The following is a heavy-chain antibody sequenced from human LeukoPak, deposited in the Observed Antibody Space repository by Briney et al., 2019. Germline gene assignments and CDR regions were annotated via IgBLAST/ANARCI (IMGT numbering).Heavy chain of an antibody. CDR3: ATYTHWVAGDV. Sequence: PGGSLRLSCAASGFTFSDSWMSWVRQAPGKGLEWVANMNQDGSEKDYVDSVKGRFTISRDNARNSLYLQMGSLRAEDTAVYYCATYTHWVAGDVWGQGTIVTVSS. D-gene: IGHD3-16*01. V-gene: IGHV3-7*01. CDR1: GFTFSDSW. J-gene: IGHJ6*02. CDR2: MNQDGSEK.